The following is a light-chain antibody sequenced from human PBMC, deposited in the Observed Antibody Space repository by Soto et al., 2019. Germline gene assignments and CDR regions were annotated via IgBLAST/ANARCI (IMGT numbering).Light chain of an antibody. Sequence: ETVLTQSPGTLSLSPGERATLSCRASQSITTNYLAWYQQKPGQAPRLLIYGASSRVTGITDRFSGSGSGTDFPLNISRLEHEDCAVYYCQQYRSSPITFGQGTRLEIK. J-gene: IGKJ5*01. CDR2: GAS. CDR1: QSITTNY. V-gene: IGKV3-20*01. CDR3: QQYRSSPIT.